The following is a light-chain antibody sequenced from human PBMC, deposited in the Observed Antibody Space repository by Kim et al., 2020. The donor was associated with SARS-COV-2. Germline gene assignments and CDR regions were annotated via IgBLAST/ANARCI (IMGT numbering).Light chain of an antibody. Sequence: ASVGDRVTITWRASQGINNWLAWYQQKPGKAPNLLIYGASSLHSGVPSRFSGSGSGTDFTLTISSLQPEDFATYYCQQADSFPLTFGGGTKVEIK. CDR2: GAS. J-gene: IGKJ4*01. CDR1: QGINNW. CDR3: QQADSFPLT. V-gene: IGKV1-12*01.